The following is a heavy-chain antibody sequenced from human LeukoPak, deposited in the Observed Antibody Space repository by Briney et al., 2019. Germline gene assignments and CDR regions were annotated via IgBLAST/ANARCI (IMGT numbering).Heavy chain of an antibody. V-gene: IGHV4-38-2*02. J-gene: IGHJ4*02. CDR2: INHSGST. Sequence: SETLSLTCTVSGYSISSGYYWSWIRQPPGKGLEWIGEINHSGSTNYNPSLKSRVTISVDTSKNQFSLKLSSVTAADTAVYYCARDIAVAGTSLIDYWGQGTLVTVSS. CDR1: GYSISSGYY. D-gene: IGHD6-19*01. CDR3: ARDIAVAGTSLIDY.